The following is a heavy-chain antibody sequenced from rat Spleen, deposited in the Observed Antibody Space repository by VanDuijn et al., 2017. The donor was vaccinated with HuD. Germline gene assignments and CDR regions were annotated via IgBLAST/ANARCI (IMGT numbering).Heavy chain of an antibody. D-gene: IGHD1-3*01. J-gene: IGHJ4*01. V-gene: IGHV3-3*01. CDR1: GYSITNTY. Sequence: EVQLQESGPGLVKPSQSLSLTCSVTGYSITNTYWGWIRKFPGTKLEWMGYINSAGSTNYNPSLKSRISITRDTSKNQFFLQVNSVTTEDTATYYCAKTTVAYYYIMDAWGQGASVTVSS. CDR3: AKTTVAYYYIMDA. CDR2: INSAGST.